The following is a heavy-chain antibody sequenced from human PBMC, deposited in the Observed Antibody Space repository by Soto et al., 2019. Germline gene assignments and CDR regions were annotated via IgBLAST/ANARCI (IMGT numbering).Heavy chain of an antibody. CDR1: GGSFTGYY. CDR3: ARGLNYYDSSGYYSFDY. J-gene: IGHJ4*02. V-gene: IGHV4-34*01. Sequence: SETLSLTCAVYGGSFTGYYWSWIRQPPGKGLEWIGEINHSGSTDYNPSLKSRVTISVDTSKNQFSLKLSSVTAADTAVYYCARGLNYYDSSGYYSFDYWGQGTLVTVSS. D-gene: IGHD3-22*01. CDR2: INHSGST.